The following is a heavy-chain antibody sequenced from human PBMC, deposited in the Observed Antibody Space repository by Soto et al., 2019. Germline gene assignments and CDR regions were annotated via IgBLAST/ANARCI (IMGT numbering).Heavy chain of an antibody. CDR2: ISSSSSYI. D-gene: IGHD6-19*01. Sequence: GGSLRLSCAASGFTFSSYSMNWVRQAPGKGLEWVSSISSSSSYIYYADSVKGRFTISRDNAKNSLYLQMNSLRAEDTAVYYCASEVAVAAFFDYWGQGTLVTVSS. CDR3: ASEVAVAAFFDY. V-gene: IGHV3-21*01. CDR1: GFTFSSYS. J-gene: IGHJ4*02.